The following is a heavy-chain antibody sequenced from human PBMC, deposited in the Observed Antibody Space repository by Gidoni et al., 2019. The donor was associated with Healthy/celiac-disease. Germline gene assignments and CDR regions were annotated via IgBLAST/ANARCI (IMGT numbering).Heavy chain of an antibody. CDR1: GGTFISYA. V-gene: IGHV1-69*01. J-gene: IGHJ4*02. D-gene: IGHD6-6*01. Sequence: QVQLVQSGAEVKKPGSSVQVSCKAPGGTFISYAISWVRQAPGQGLEWMGGIIPIFGTANYAQKFQGRVTITADESTSTAYMELSSLRSEDTAVYYCARGSAAYSSSSGPSDYWGQGTLVTVSS. CDR3: ARGSAAYSSSSGPSDY. CDR2: IIPIFGTA.